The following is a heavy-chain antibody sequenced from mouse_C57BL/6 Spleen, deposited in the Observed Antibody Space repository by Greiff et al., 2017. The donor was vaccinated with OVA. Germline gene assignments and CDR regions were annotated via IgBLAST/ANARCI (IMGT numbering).Heavy chain of an antibody. V-gene: IGHV1-22*01. D-gene: IGHD2-4*01. CDR2: INPNNGGT. CDR3: ARGAYDYDEYFDV. CDR1: GYTFTDYN. Sequence: VQLQQSGPELVKPGASVKMSCKASGYTFTDYNMHWVKQSHGKSLEWIGYINPNNGGTSSNQKFKGKATLTVNKSSSTAYMELRSLTSEDSAVYYCARGAYDYDEYFDVWGTGTTVTVSS. J-gene: IGHJ1*03.